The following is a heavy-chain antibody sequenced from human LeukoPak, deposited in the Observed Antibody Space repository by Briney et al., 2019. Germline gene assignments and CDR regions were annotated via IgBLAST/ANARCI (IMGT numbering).Heavy chain of an antibody. D-gene: IGHD3-10*01. Sequence: SETLSLTCTVSGGSISSYYWSWIRQPPGKGLEWIGYLYYSGSTNYNPSLKSRVTISVDTSKDQFSLKLSSVTAADTAVYYCARRVKANYYGSGSYELVNWFDPWGQGTLVTVSS. CDR1: GGSISSYY. CDR3: ARRVKANYYGSGSYELVNWFDP. V-gene: IGHV4-59*08. CDR2: LYYSGST. J-gene: IGHJ5*02.